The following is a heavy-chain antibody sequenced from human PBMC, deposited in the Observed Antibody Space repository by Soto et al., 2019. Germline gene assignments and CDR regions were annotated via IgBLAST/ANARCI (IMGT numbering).Heavy chain of an antibody. J-gene: IGHJ6*03. CDR2: ISAYNGNT. CDR1: GYTFTSYG. V-gene: IGHV1-18*01. Sequence: GESLKISCKASGYTFTSYGISWVRQAPGQGLEWMGWISAYNGNTNYAQKLQGRVTMTTDTSTSTAYMELRSLRSDDTAVYYCARAPPYSSSWYDYYYYYMDVWGKGTTVTVSS. D-gene: IGHD6-13*01. CDR3: ARAPPYSSSWYDYYYYYMDV.